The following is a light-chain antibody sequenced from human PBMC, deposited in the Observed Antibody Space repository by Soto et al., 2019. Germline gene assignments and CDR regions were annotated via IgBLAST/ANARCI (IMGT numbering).Light chain of an antibody. J-gene: IGKJ5*01. CDR2: GAS. CDR3: QQYGSSPT. CDR1: QSVTSSS. V-gene: IGKV3-20*01. Sequence: EIVLTQSPGTLSLSPGERATLSCRASQSVTSSSLAWYQQQPGQAPRLLIYGASSRASGIPARFSGSGSGTDFTLTISRLEPEDFAVYYCQQYGSSPTLGQGTRLEIK.